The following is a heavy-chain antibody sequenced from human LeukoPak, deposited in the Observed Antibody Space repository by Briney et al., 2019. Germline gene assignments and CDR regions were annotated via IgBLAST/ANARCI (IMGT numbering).Heavy chain of an antibody. CDR1: GGSISSGGYS. D-gene: IGHD2-15*01. CDR2: IYYSGST. Sequence: SQTLSLTCAVSGGSISSGGYSWSWIRQPPGKGLEWIGYIYYSGSTNYNPSLKSRVTISVDTSKNQFSLKLSSVTAADTAVYYCARELGYCSGGSCLYYFDYWGQGTLVTVSS. J-gene: IGHJ4*02. CDR3: ARELGYCSGGSCLYYFDY. V-gene: IGHV4-61*08.